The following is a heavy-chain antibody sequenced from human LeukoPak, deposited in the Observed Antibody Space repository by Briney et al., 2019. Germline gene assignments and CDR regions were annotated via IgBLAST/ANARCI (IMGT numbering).Heavy chain of an antibody. Sequence: GGSQRLSCATSGFTFSSYGMHWVRQAPGKGLEWVAVIWYDGDNESYADSVKGRFTISRVNSQNTLYLQMNSLRAGDTAVYYCARGQEFDDGVFDSWGQGTLVTVSS. V-gene: IGHV3-33*01. CDR1: GFTFSSYG. D-gene: IGHD1-1*01. J-gene: IGHJ4*02. CDR3: ARGQEFDDGVFDS. CDR2: IWYDGDNE.